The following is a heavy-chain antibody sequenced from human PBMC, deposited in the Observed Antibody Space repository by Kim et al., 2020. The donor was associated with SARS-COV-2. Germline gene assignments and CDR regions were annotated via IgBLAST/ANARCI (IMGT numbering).Heavy chain of an antibody. Sequence: GGSLRLSCAASGFTFSDNRMHWVRQAPGKGPFWISYINGDGSHTGYADSVKGRFTISRDNARNTLYLQMNSLRGEDTAVYYCFSERGYWGQGILVPVSS. CDR2: INGDGSHT. CDR3: FSERGY. CDR1: GFTFSDNR. J-gene: IGHJ4*02. D-gene: IGHD1-26*01. V-gene: IGHV3-74*01.